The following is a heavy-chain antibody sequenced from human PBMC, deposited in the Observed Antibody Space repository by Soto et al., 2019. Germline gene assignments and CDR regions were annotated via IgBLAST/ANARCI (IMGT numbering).Heavy chain of an antibody. CDR3: ARVPSVLWFGELLSSWSDP. CDR2: FYDSGNT. J-gene: IGHJ5*02. Sequence: PSETLSLTGTVSGGSISSRYNSWGWIRQPPGKGLAWIGTFYDSGNTYYNPSLKSRVTISLDKWKNQFFLKLSSVTAADTAVYYCARVPSVLWFGELLSSWSDPWGQGTLVTVSS. D-gene: IGHD3-10*01. V-gene: IGHV4-39*07. CDR1: GGSISSRYNS.